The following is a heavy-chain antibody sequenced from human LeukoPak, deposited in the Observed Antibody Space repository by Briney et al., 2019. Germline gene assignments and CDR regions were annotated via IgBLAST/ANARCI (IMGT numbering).Heavy chain of an antibody. V-gene: IGHV3-48*02. J-gene: IGHJ4*01. CDR1: GFTFSSYS. Sequence: LSGGSLRLSCSASGFTFSSYSMDWVRQAPGKGLEWLSYITSSSGTIYYADSVKGRFTVSRDNAKNSLYLQMNSLRDEDTAVYYCARDRTTLIDYWGQGIQVTVSS. D-gene: IGHD1-14*01. CDR3: ARDRTTLIDY. CDR2: ITSSSGTI.